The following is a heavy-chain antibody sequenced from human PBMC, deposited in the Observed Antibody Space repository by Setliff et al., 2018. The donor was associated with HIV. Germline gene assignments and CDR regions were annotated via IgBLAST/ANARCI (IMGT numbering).Heavy chain of an antibody. J-gene: IGHJ4*02. CDR1: GGSLISGGYY. CDR2: FRTRKDF. V-gene: IGHV4-61*08. CDR3: VRHPRGEPQRDYKFES. D-gene: IGHD3-16*01. Sequence: SETLSLTCSVSGGSLISGGYYWSWIRQHPGKGLEWIGYFRTRKDFTSNPSLKTPVTVSLDTSEKQFFLRLSSVTAADTAMYYCVRHPRGEPQRDYKFESWGQGTRVTSPQ.